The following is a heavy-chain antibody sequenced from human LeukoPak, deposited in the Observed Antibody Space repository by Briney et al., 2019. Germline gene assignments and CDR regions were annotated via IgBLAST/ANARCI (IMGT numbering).Heavy chain of an antibody. CDR3: ARASGFLRFDP. D-gene: IGHD3-3*01. J-gene: IGHJ5*02. CDR2: IYTSGST. Sequence: TLSLTCTVSGGSISSGSYYWSWIRQPAGKGLEWIGRIYTSGSTNYNPSLKSRVTISVDTSKNQFSLKLSSVTAADTAVYYCARASGFLRFDPWGQGTLVTVSS. V-gene: IGHV4-61*02. CDR1: GGSISSGSYY.